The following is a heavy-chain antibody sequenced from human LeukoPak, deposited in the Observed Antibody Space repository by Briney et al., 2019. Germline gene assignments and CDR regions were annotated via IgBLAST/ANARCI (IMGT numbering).Heavy chain of an antibody. D-gene: IGHD2-2*01. V-gene: IGHV1-69*02. CDR3: ARALYCSSTSYYYYGMDV. Sequence: SVKVSCKASGGTFSSYTISWVRQAPGQGLEWMGRIIPILGIANYAQKFQGRVTITADKSTSTAYMELSSLRSEDTAVYYCARALYCSSTSYYYYGMDVWGQGTTVTVSS. CDR2: IIPILGIA. CDR1: GGTFSSYT. J-gene: IGHJ6*02.